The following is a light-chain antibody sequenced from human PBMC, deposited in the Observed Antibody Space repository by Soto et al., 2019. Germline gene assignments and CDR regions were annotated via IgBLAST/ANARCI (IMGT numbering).Light chain of an antibody. CDR2: GAS. J-gene: IGKJ1*01. CDR3: QHYGSSRT. Sequence: EIVLTQSPGTLSLSPGKRATLSCRASQSVSSSYLAWYQQKPGQAPRHRIYGASSRATGIPDRFSGSGSGTDFTLTISRLEPEDFAVYYCQHYGSSRTFGQGTKVEIK. CDR1: QSVSSSY. V-gene: IGKV3-20*01.